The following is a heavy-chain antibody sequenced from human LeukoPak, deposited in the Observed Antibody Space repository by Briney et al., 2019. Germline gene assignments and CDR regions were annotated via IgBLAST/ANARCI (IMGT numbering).Heavy chain of an antibody. J-gene: IGHJ4*02. CDR2: ISAYNGNT. Sequence: ASVKVSCKASGYTFTSYGISWVRQAPEQGHEWMGWISAYNGNTNYAQKLQGRVTMTTDTSTSTAYMGLRSLRSDDTAVYYCARDSGSYFEYWGQGTLVTVSS. D-gene: IGHD1-26*01. V-gene: IGHV1-18*01. CDR1: GYTFTSYG. CDR3: ARDSGSYFEY.